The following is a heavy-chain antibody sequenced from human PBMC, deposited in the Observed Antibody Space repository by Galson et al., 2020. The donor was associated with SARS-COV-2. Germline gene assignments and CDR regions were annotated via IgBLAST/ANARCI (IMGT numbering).Heavy chain of an antibody. D-gene: IGHD2-21*02. CDR1: GFTFSSYD. Sequence: GGSLRLSCAASGFTFSSYDMSWVRQAPGKGLEWVSAISGSGGSTYYADSVKGRFTISRDNSKNTLYLQMNSLRAEDTAVYYCGRTGTYCGGDCYSGGTDYGGQGTLVTVSS. CDR3: GRTGTYCGGDCYSGGTDY. V-gene: IGHV3-23*01. J-gene: IGHJ4*02. CDR2: ISGSGGST.